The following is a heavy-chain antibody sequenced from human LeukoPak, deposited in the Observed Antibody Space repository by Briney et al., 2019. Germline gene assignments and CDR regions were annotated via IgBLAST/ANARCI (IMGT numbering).Heavy chain of an antibody. CDR2: ISYDGSNK. V-gene: IGHV3-30*04. CDR1: GFTFSSHA. D-gene: IGHD6-19*01. CDR3: ARDYAVAAHFDY. J-gene: IGHJ4*02. Sequence: GGSLRLSCAASGFTFSSHAMHWVRQAPGKGLEWVAVISYDGSNKYYADSVKGRFTISRDNSKNTLYLQMNSLRAEDSAVYYCARDYAVAAHFDYWGQGTLVTVSS.